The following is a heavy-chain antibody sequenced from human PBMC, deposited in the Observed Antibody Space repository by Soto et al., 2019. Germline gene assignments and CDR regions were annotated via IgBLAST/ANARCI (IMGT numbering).Heavy chain of an antibody. Sequence: SVKVSCRASAGPSSRYRISWIQKAPGQGPEYMGGTIPIFGTATYAKKFQGRPTMTRNTSIRTAYMELSRLGAENTTVYYCARSYSWIQLCGAAGPNGFDPWGQGTLVTVSS. D-gene: IGHD5-18*01. CDR1: AGPSSRYR. J-gene: IGHJ5*02. CDR3: ARSYSWIQLCGAAGPNGFDP. CDR2: TIPIFGTA. V-gene: IGHV1-69*05.